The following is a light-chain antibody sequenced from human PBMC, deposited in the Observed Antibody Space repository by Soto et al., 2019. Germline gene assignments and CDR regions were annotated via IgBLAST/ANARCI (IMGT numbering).Light chain of an antibody. Sequence: QSALTQPPSASGTPGQRVTISCSGSSSNIGSNYVYWYQQLPGTAPKLLIYRNNQRPSGVPDRFSGSKSGTSASLAISGLRSEDEADHYCAAWDDSLSEVFGTGTKVT. CDR2: RNN. CDR3: AAWDDSLSEV. V-gene: IGLV1-47*01. J-gene: IGLJ1*01. CDR1: SSNIGSNY.